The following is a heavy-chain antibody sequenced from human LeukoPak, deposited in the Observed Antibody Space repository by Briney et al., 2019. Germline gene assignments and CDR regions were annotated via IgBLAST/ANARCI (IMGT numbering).Heavy chain of an antibody. D-gene: IGHD3-22*01. CDR2: ISDSGGIT. CDR1: GITLSNYG. J-gene: IGHJ4*02. Sequence: GGSLRLSCAVSGITLSNYGMSWFRQAPGKGLEWVAGISDSGGITKYADSVKGRFTISRDNSKNTLYLQMNSLRAEDTAVYFCAKRGVVIRVILVGFHKEAYYFDSWGQGALVTVSS. V-gene: IGHV3-23*01. CDR3: AKRGVVIRVILVGFHKEAYYFDS.